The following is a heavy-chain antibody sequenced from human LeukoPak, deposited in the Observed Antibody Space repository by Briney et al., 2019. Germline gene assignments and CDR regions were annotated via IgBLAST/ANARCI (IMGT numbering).Heavy chain of an antibody. CDR1: GGSISTTNYY. CDR3: ARHSGSRSPFDP. V-gene: IGHV4-39*01. D-gene: IGHD3-3*01. J-gene: IGHJ5*02. Sequence: SETLSLTCTVSGGSISTTNYYWGWIRQPPGRDLEWIGSIYSSGNTYYNPSLEGRVTISVDTSKNQLSLKLTSATAADTSVYYCARHSGSRSPFDPWGQGTLVTVSS. CDR2: IYSSGNT.